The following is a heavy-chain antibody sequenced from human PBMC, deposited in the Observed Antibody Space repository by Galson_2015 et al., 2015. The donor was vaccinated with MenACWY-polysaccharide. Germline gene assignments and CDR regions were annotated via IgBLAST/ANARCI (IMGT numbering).Heavy chain of an antibody. Sequence: SLRLSCAASGFTFSSYGIHWVRQAQGKGLEWVAFISYDGSNKYYADSVKGRFTIARDNSKNTLYLQMNSLRAEDTAVYYCAKDRLAAAGGPDYWGQGPLVPVSS. CDR3: AKDRLAAAGGPDY. D-gene: IGHD6-13*01. CDR2: ISYDGSNK. V-gene: IGHV3-30*18. J-gene: IGHJ4*02. CDR1: GFTFSSYG.